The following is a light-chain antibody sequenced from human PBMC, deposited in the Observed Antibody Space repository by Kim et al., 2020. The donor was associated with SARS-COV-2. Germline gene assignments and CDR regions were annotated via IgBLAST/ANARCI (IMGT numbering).Light chain of an antibody. Sequence: QSVLTQPPSLSWAPGQGVTISCTGSSSNIGAGYDVHWYQQLPGTAPKLLIYGNVNRPSGVPDRFSGSKSGTSASLAITGLQAEDEADYYCQSYDNTLSGSKVFGGGTQLTVL. CDR3: QSYDNTLSGSKV. CDR1: SSNIGAGYD. CDR2: GNV. J-gene: IGLJ3*02. V-gene: IGLV1-40*01.